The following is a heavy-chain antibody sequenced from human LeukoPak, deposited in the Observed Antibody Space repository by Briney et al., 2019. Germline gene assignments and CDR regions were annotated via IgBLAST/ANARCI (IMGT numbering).Heavy chain of an antibody. Sequence: GGSLRLSCAASGFTFSSYGMPWVRQAPGKGLEWVAFIRYDGSNKYYADSVKGRFTISRDNSKNTLYLQMNSLRAEDTAVYYCAKDWARFGSSGYYYFDYWGQGTLVTVSS. D-gene: IGHD3-22*01. CDR1: GFTFSSYG. CDR3: AKDWARFGSSGYYYFDY. V-gene: IGHV3-30*02. CDR2: IRYDGSNK. J-gene: IGHJ4*02.